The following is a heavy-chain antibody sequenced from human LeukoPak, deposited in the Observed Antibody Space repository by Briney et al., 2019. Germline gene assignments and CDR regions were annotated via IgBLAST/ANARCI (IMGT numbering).Heavy chain of an antibody. CDR2: IKHDGSGE. Sequence: GGSPRLSCVASGLSISGQWMNWVRQAPGQGLEWVANIKHDGSGEYYVDSVKGRFTVSRDDGRNSVSLQMNSVRAEDTAVYYCGYTNNFYHWGQGTLVVVSS. CDR1: GLSISGQW. V-gene: IGHV3-7*01. D-gene: IGHD3-16*02. CDR3: GYTNNFYH. J-gene: IGHJ4*02.